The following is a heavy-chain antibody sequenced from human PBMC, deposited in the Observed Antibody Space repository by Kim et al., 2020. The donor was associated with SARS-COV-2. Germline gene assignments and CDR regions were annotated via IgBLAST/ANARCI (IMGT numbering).Heavy chain of an antibody. J-gene: IGHJ4*02. V-gene: IGHV4-59*13. CDR2: VYSVGIT. CDR3: ARSPEAEYSYGFHHFDS. CDR1: GASIGQNY. Sequence: SETLSLTCTVSGASIGQNYWSWIRQPPGKGLEWIGYVYSVGITNYNPSLKSRVRISIDTTKNQFSLKLNSVTAADTAVYYCARSPEAEYSYGFHHFDSWGLGVLVTVSS. D-gene: IGHD5-18*01.